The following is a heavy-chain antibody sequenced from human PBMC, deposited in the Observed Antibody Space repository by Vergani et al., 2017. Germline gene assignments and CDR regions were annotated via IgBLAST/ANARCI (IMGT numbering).Heavy chain of an antibody. CDR3: ARLYYDFCSCLGDWFDP. CDR2: IYYSVST. CDR1: GGSISSYY. D-gene: IGHD3-3*01. V-gene: IGHV4-59*01. Sequence: QVQLQESGPGLVKPSETLSLTCTVSGGSISSYYWSWIRQPPGKVLEWIGYIYYSVSTNYNPSLKSRVTISVDTSKMQFSLKLSSVTAADTAVYYCARLYYDFCSCLGDWFDPGGQGTLVTVSS. J-gene: IGHJ5*02.